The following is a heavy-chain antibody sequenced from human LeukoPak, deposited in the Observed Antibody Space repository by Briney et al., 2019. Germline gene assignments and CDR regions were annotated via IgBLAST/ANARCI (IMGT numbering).Heavy chain of an antibody. CDR2: IYNSGST. V-gene: IGHV4-38-2*01. Sequence: SETLSLTCGVSGFSISNGFSWGWIRQPPGKGLEWIGTIYNSGSTYYNPSLKSRVTISVDTSKNQFSLKLSSVTAADTAVYYCARSYCGGGCHASGGVDYWGQGTLVIVSS. J-gene: IGHJ4*02. CDR1: GFSISNGFS. D-gene: IGHD2-21*02. CDR3: ARSYCGGGCHASGGVDY.